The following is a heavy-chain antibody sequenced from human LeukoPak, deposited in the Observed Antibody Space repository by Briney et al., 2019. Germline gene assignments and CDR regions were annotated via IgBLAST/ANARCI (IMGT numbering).Heavy chain of an antibody. CDR1: GFTFDDYA. D-gene: IGHD5-12*01. V-gene: IGHV3-43D*03. Sequence: GGSLRLSCAASGFTFDDYAMHWVRQAPGKGLEWASLISWDGGSTYYADSVKGRFTISRDDSKNTLYLQMKNLRAEDTAVYYCAKDGAWLRFDDWGQGILVSVSS. CDR2: ISWDGGST. J-gene: IGHJ4*02. CDR3: AKDGAWLRFDD.